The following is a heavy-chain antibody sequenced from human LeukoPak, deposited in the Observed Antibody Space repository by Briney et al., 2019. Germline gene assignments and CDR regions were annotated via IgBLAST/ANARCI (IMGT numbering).Heavy chain of an antibody. CDR2: IYYSGST. Sequence: SETLSVTCTVSGGSISSYYWSWIRQPPAKELEWIGYIYYSGSTNYNPSLKSRVTISVDTSKNQFSLKLSSVTAADTAVYYCARHYCGSGSYSTNWFDPWGQGTLVTVSS. D-gene: IGHD3-10*01. J-gene: IGHJ5*02. CDR3: ARHYCGSGSYSTNWFDP. CDR1: GGSISSYY. V-gene: IGHV4-59*08.